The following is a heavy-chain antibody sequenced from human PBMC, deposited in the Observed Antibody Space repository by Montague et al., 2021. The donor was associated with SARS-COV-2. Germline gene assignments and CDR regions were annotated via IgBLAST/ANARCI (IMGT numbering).Heavy chain of an antibody. D-gene: IGHD2-2*02. Sequence: SETLSLTCAVHGGSFSTYSWNWIRQPPGKGLEWIGEIHHGGSTNYNPSLKSRVTISADTSKNQFSLKLTSGAAADTAVYYCARLGDGVVPSPILGVGPYYAYDYLDLWGKGTTVTVSS. V-gene: IGHV4-34*01. CDR1: GGSFSTYS. CDR3: ARLGDGVVPSPILGVGPYYAYDYLDL. J-gene: IGHJ6*03. CDR2: IHHGGST.